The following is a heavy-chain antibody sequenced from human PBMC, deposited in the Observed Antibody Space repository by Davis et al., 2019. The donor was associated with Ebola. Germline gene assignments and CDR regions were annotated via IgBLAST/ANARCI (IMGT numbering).Heavy chain of an antibody. CDR2: IIPILGIA. CDR3: ASSVGGYGPFDY. Sequence: AASVKVSCKASGGTFSSYAISWVRQAPGQGLEWMGRIIPILGIANYAQKFQGRVTITADKSTSTAYMELSSLRSEDTAVYYCASSVGGYGPFDYWGQGTLITVSS. J-gene: IGHJ4*02. CDR1: GGTFSSYA. V-gene: IGHV1-69*04. D-gene: IGHD5-12*01.